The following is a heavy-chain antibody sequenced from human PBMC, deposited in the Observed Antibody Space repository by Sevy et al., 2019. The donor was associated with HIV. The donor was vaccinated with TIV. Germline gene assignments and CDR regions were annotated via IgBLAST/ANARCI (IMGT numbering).Heavy chain of an antibody. CDR3: ARINCTNGVCFQGYYYYAMDV. J-gene: IGHJ6*02. D-gene: IGHD2-8*01. V-gene: IGHV3-48*03. CDR1: GFTFSSYD. CDR2: ISSSGSSI. Sequence: GGSLRLSCTASGFTFSSYDMNWVRQAPGKGLEWVSKISSSGSSIYYADSVKGRFTISRDNAKNSLFLQMNSLRAEDTAVYYCARINCTNGVCFQGYYYYAMDVWGQGTTVTVSS.